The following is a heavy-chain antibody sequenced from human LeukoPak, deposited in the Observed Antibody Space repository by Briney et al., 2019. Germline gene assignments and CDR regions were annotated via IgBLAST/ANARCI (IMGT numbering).Heavy chain of an antibody. CDR3: AKDASLLVPAAIPDDY. CDR2: IKQDGSEK. Sequence: PGGSLRLSCAASGFTFSSYSMTWVRQAPGKGLEWVAKIKQDGSEKNYVDSVKGRFTISRDNTKNSLFLQMNSLRAEDTAVYYCAKDASLLVPAAIPDDYWGQGTLVTVSS. D-gene: IGHD2-2*01. V-gene: IGHV3-7*01. J-gene: IGHJ4*02. CDR1: GFTFSSYS.